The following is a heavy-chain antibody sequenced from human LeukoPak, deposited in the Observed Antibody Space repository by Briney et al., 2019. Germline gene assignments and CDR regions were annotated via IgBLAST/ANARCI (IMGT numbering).Heavy chain of an antibody. CDR1: GYTFTSYG. V-gene: IGHV1-2*02. Sequence: GASVKVSCKASGYTFTSYGISWVRQAPGQGLEWMGWINPNSGGTNYAQKFQGRVTMTRDTSISTAYMELSRLRSDDTAVYYCASLESSSSWYGSGPPDYWGQGTLVTVSS. CDR2: INPNSGGT. CDR3: ASLESSSSWYGSGPPDY. J-gene: IGHJ4*02. D-gene: IGHD6-13*01.